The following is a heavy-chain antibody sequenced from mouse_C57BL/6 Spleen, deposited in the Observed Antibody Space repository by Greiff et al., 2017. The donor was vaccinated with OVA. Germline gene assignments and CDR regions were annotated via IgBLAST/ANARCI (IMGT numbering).Heavy chain of an antibody. V-gene: IGHV1-69*01. CDR1: GYTFTSYW. CDR2: IDPSDSYT. CDR3: ARGGGGSTEYYFDY. J-gene: IGHJ2*01. Sequence: VQLQQPGAELVMPGASVKLSCKASGYTFTSYWMHWVKQRPGQGLEWIGEIDPSDSYTNYNQKFKGKSTLTVDKSSSTAYMQLSSLTSEDSAVYYCARGGGGSTEYYFDYWGQGTTLTVSS. D-gene: IGHD1-1*01.